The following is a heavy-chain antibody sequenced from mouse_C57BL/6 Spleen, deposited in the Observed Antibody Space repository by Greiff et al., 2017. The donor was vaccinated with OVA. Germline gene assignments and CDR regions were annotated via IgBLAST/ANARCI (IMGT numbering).Heavy chain of an antibody. V-gene: IGHV1-55*01. D-gene: IGHD1-1*01. CDR2: IYPGSGST. Sequence: QVQLKQPGAELVKPGASVKMSCKASGYTFTSYWITWVKQRPGQGLEWIGDIYPGSGSTNYNEKFKSKATLTVDTSSSTAYMQLSSLTSEDSAVYYCARWYYGSSIDYWGQGTTLTVSS. CDR1: GYTFTSYW. J-gene: IGHJ2*01. CDR3: ARWYYGSSIDY.